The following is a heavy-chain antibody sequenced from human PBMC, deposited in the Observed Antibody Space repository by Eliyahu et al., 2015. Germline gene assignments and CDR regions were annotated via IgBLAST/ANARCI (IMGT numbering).Heavy chain of an antibody. CDR2: LSAGADTS. CDR1: GXTFSNXA. V-gene: IGHV3-23*01. D-gene: IGHD1-7*01. CDR3: AKVMVPRTNWHFLGI. J-gene: IGHJ3*02. Sequence: EEQLLESGGDLVQPGGSLRLSCRASGXTFSNXAMNWVRLAPGKGLXWVSGLSAGADTSYSADSVKGRFTISRDNSKNTLYLQMNSLRVEDTALYYCAKVMVPRTNWHFLGIWGQGTMVTVSS.